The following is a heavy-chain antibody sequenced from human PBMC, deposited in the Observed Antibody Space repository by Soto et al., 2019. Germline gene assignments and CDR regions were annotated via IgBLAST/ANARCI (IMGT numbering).Heavy chain of an antibody. CDR1: GYPFSSYA. Sequence: PGGSLRLACAASGYPFSSYAMSWVRQAPGKGLEWVSTISGSDGRTYSTDSVRGRFTISRDNSRNTAYLQMNSLRVEDTAVYYCAKGVSQYTPLALFDYWGRGTPVTVSS. V-gene: IGHV3-23*01. J-gene: IGHJ4*02. CDR3: AKGVSQYTPLALFDY. D-gene: IGHD5-18*01. CDR2: ISGSDGRT.